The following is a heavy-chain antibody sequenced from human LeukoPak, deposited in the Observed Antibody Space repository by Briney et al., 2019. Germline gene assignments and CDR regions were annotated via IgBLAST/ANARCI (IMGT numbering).Heavy chain of an antibody. V-gene: IGHV3-23*05. D-gene: IGHD1-26*01. J-gene: IGHJ6*02. Sequence: GGSLRLSCVASGFTFRSYGMNWVRQAPGKGLEWVSGIYTNGRGTRYADSVKGRFTISRDNSKNTLYLQMHSLRVEDTAVYYCAHLVWEYVGGLDVWGQGTTVTVSS. CDR3: AHLVWEYVGGLDV. CDR1: GFTFRSYG. CDR2: IYTNGRGT.